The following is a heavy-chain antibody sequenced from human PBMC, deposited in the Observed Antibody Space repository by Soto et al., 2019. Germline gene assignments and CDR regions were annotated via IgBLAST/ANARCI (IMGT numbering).Heavy chain of an antibody. CDR1: GGSFSGYF. J-gene: IGHJ6*02. D-gene: IGHD3-10*01. V-gene: IGHV4-34*01. CDR2: INHSGST. CDR3: ARGRGQITLCYYYGMDV. Sequence: QVQLQQWGAGLLKPSETLSLTCAVYGGSFSGYFWSWIRQPPGKGLEWIGEINHSGSTNFNPSLMRRGTISVDTCKNQFSLKLSSVTAADTAVYYCARGRGQITLCYYYGMDVWGQGTTVTVSS.